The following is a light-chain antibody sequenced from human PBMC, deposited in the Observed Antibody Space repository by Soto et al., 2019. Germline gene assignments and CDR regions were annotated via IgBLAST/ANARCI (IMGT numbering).Light chain of an antibody. CDR3: QQYYNWPRT. CDR1: QSVSNNY. CDR2: GAS. J-gene: IGKJ1*01. V-gene: IGKV3-20*01. Sequence: EIVLTQSPGTLSLSPGERATLSCRASQSVSNNYLALYQQKPGQAPRLLIYGASNRATGIPDRFSGSGSGTDFTLTISRLEPEDFAVYYCQQYYNWPRTFGQGTKVDIK.